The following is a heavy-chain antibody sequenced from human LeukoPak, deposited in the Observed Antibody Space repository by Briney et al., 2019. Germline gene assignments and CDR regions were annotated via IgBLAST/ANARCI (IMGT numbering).Heavy chain of an antibody. CDR2: ISGSGGST. J-gene: IGHJ6*02. CDR3: AKDSMYDILTGYDYYGMDV. D-gene: IGHD3-9*01. CDR1: GFTSSSYA. V-gene: IGHV3-23*01. Sequence: PGGSLRLSCAASGFTSSSYAMSWVRQAPGKGLEWVSAISGSGGSTYYADSVKGRFTISRDNSKNTLYLQMNSLRAEDTAVYYCAKDSMYDILTGYDYYGMDVWGQGTTVTVSS.